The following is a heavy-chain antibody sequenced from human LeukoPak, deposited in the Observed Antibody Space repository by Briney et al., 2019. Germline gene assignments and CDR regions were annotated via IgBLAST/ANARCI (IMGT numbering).Heavy chain of an antibody. Sequence: SETLPLTCTVSGGSISNYYLSWIRQPPGKGLEWIGYIYYSGSTNFNPSLKSRVTISVDTSKNQFSLKLSSVTAADTAVYYCARGPRGYSYGWRAFDIWGQGTVVTVSS. CDR1: GGSISNYY. CDR3: ARGPRGYSYGWRAFDI. J-gene: IGHJ3*02. D-gene: IGHD5-18*01. CDR2: IYYSGST. V-gene: IGHV4-59*01.